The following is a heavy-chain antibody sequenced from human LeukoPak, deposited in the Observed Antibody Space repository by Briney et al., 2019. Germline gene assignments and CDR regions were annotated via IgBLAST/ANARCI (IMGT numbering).Heavy chain of an antibody. CDR3: ARIAWGYSYARLDY. CDR2: IYYSGST. J-gene: IGHJ4*02. V-gene: IGHV4-30-4*01. CDR1: GGSISSGDYY. Sequence: SQTLSLTCTVTGGSISSGDYYWSWIRQPPGKGLEWIGYIYYSGSTYYNPSLKSRVTISVDTSKNQFSLKLSSVTAADTAVYYCARIAWGYSYARLDYWGQGTLVTVSS. D-gene: IGHD5-18*01.